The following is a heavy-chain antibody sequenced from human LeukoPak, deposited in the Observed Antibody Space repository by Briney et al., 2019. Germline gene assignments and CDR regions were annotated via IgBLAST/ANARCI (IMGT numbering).Heavy chain of an antibody. CDR1: GYTFTSYY. CDR2: INLSGGGT. D-gene: IGHD1-20*01. J-gene: IGHJ4*02. V-gene: IGHV1-46*01. Sequence: ASVKVSCKTSGYTFTSYYMHWVRQAPGQGLEWMGIINLSGGGTSYAQKFQGRVTMTRDMSTTTVYMELSSLRSEDTAVYYCARDKGYDWNYFDYWGQGTLVTVSS. CDR3: ARDKGYDWNYFDY.